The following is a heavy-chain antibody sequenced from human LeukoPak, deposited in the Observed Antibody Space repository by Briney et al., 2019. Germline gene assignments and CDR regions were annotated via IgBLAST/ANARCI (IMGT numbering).Heavy chain of an antibody. Sequence: ASVKVSCKASGYTFTNYAMNWVRQAPGQGLEWMGWIDTNTGNPTYAQGFTGRFVFSLDTSVSTAYLQISSLKAEDTAVYYCARARSAWASDAFDIWGQGTMVTVSS. J-gene: IGHJ3*02. CDR1: GYTFTNYA. V-gene: IGHV7-4-1*02. CDR3: ARARSAWASDAFDI. CDR2: IDTNTGNP. D-gene: IGHD6-19*01.